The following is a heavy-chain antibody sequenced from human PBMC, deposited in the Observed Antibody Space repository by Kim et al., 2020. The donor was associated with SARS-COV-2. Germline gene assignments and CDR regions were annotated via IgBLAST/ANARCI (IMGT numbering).Heavy chain of an antibody. J-gene: IGHJ4*02. CDR3: AKSRGSISASNEY. CDR1: GFTFSSSA. CDR2: ISGSGGST. V-gene: IGHV3-23*01. D-gene: IGHD2-2*01. Sequence: GGSLRLSCAASGFTFSSSAMGWVRPAPGKGLGWGSAISGSGGSTYYADPVKGRFTVTRDNSKNTLYLQRTSLRAEDTAGYYCAKSRGSISASNEYWGQGTLVTVSS.